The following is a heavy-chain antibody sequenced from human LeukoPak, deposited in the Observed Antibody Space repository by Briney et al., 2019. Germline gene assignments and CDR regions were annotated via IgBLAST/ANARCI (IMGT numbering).Heavy chain of an antibody. Sequence: GASVKVSCKASGGTFSSYAISWVRQAPGQGLEWMGRIIPILGIANYAQKFQGRVTITADKSTSTAYMELSSLRSEDTAVYYCAKDNRRRIFGVVTTTNWFDPWGQGTLVTVSS. CDR3: AKDNRRRIFGVVTTTNWFDP. J-gene: IGHJ5*02. D-gene: IGHD3-3*01. CDR1: GGTFSSYA. CDR2: IIPILGIA. V-gene: IGHV1-69*04.